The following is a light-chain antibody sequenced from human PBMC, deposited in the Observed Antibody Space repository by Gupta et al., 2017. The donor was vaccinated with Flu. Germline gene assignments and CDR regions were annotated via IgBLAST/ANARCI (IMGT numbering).Light chain of an antibody. CDR3: CSYAGTVTFV. V-gene: IGLV2-11*03. CDR2: GVT. CDR1: NNEVGNYDY. Sequence: SVTISCTGTNNEVGNYDYVSWYQQHPGKAPKLMIYGVTKRPSGVPDRFSGSKSGNTASLAISGLQAEDEANYYCCSYAGTVTFVFGGGTKLTV. J-gene: IGLJ2*01.